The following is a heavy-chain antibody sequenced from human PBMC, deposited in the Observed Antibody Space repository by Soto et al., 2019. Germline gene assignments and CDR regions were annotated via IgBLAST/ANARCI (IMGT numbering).Heavy chain of an antibody. Sequence: HPGGSLRLSCAASGFTFSSYGMHWVRQAPGKGLEWVAVISYDGSNKYYADSVKGRFTISRDNSKNTLYLQMNSLRAEDTAVYYCARDITIFGVVIQNYYGMDVWGQGTTVTVSS. J-gene: IGHJ6*02. D-gene: IGHD3-3*01. CDR2: ISYDGSNK. CDR1: GFTFSSYG. V-gene: IGHV3-30*03. CDR3: ARDITIFGVVIQNYYGMDV.